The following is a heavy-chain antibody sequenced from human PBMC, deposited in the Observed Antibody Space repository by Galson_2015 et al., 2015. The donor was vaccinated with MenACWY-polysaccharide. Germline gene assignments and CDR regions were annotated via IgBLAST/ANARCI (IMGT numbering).Heavy chain of an antibody. D-gene: IGHD3-3*01. CDR3: ARDQGFSGGLDV. CDR1: GFTFRNYE. CDR2: ISSSGSTI. Sequence: SLRLSCAASGFTFRNYEMNWVRQAPGKGLEWISYISSSGSTIYYADSVKGRFTISRDNAKNSLYLQMNSLRAEDTAVYYCARDQGFSGGLDVWGQGATVTVSS. J-gene: IGHJ6*02. V-gene: IGHV3-48*03.